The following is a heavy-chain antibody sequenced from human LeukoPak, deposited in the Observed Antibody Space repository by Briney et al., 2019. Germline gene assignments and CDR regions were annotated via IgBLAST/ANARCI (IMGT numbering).Heavy chain of an antibody. D-gene: IGHD1-26*01. V-gene: IGHV3-30-3*01. CDR1: GFTFSSYA. J-gene: IGHJ4*02. CDR2: ISYDGSNR. Sequence: GGSLRLSCAASGFTFSSYAMHWVRQAPGKGLEWVAVISYDGSNRYYADSVKGRFTISRDNSKNTLYLQMNSLRAEDTAVYYCARDPLTYGTGLHFDYWGQGTLVTVSS. CDR3: ARDPLTYGTGLHFDY.